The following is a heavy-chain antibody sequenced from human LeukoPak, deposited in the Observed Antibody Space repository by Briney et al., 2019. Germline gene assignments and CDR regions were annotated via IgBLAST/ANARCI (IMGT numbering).Heavy chain of an antibody. Sequence: SVKVSCKASGGTFISYAISWVRQAPGQGLEWMGRIIPIFGTANYAEKFQGRVTITTDESTSTAYMELSSLRSEDTAVYYCARDGAQWELYAFDIWGQGTMVTVSS. CDR3: ARDGAQWELYAFDI. V-gene: IGHV1-69*05. J-gene: IGHJ3*02. CDR1: GGTFISYA. D-gene: IGHD1-26*01. CDR2: IIPIFGTA.